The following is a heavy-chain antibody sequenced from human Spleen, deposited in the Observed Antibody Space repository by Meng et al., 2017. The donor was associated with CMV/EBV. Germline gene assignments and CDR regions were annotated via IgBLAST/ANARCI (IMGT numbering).Heavy chain of an antibody. CDR2: ISSSSSYI. CDR3: ARVFQVVPVAIPGEVGY. Sequence: ETLSLTCAASGFTFSSYAMSWVRQAPGKGLEWVSFISSSSSYIYYADSVKGRFTISRDNAKNSLYLQMNSLRAEDTAVYYCARVFQVVPVAIPGEVGYWGQGTLVTVSS. J-gene: IGHJ4*02. D-gene: IGHD2-2*02. V-gene: IGHV3-21*01. CDR1: GFTFSSYA.